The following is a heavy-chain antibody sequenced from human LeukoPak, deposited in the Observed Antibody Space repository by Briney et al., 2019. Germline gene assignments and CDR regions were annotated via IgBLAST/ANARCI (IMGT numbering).Heavy chain of an antibody. CDR3: ARDNAWEPGAFDI. Sequence: GGSLRLSCEASGFTFSSYSMNWVRQAPGRGLEWVSSISSSSSYIYYADSVKGRFTISRDNAKNSLYLQMNSLRAEDTAVYYCARDNAWEPGAFDIWGQGTMVTVSS. V-gene: IGHV3-21*01. CDR2: ISSSSSYI. J-gene: IGHJ3*02. D-gene: IGHD1-26*01. CDR1: GFTFSSYS.